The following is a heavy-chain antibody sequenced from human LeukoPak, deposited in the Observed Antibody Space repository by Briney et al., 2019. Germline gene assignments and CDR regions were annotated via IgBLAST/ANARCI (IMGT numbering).Heavy chain of an antibody. J-gene: IGHJ4*02. D-gene: IGHD5-18*01. CDR2: IYTSVNT. V-gene: IGHV4-61*02. Sequence: SETLSLTCTVSGGSISSGSYYWSWIRQPAGKGLEWIGRIYTSVNTNYNPSLKSRVSISVDTSKNQFSLKLSSVTAADTAVYYCARGGYSYHDYWGQGTLVTVSS. CDR3: ARGGYSYHDY. CDR1: GGSISSGSYY.